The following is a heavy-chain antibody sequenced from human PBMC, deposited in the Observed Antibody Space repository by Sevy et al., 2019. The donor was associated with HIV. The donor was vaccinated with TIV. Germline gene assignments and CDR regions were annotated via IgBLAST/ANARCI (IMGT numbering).Heavy chain of an antibody. CDR1: GFTLTSYT. CDR2: ISATGGST. J-gene: IGHJ4*02. Sequence: GGSLRLSCAASGFTLTSYTMNWVRQAPGKGLEWVASISATGGSTYYADSVKGRFTISRDVSKGTLYRQMNSLTAEDTAIFYCAKTLHKLPFHPHYFDYWGQGTLVTVSS. CDR3: AKTLHKLPFHPHYFDY. V-gene: IGHV3-23*01. D-gene: IGHD2-21*02.